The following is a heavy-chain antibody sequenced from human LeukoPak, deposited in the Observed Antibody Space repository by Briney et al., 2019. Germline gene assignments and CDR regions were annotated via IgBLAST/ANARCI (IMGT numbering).Heavy chain of an antibody. J-gene: IGHJ4*02. CDR2: IYTSGST. CDR3: ARLGYDSSGSPTHFDY. D-gene: IGHD3-22*01. CDR1: GGSISSYY. Sequence: SETLSLTCTVSGGSISSYYWSWIRQPPGKGLEWIGYIYTSGSTNYNPSLKSRVTISVDTSKNQFSLKLSSVTAADTAVYYCARLGYDSSGSPTHFDYWGQGTLVTVSS. V-gene: IGHV4-4*09.